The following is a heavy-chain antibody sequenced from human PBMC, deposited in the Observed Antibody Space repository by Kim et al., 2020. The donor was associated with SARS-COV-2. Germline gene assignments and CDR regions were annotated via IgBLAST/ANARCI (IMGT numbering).Heavy chain of an antibody. CDR1: GFTVSSNY. CDR3: ARDLSTVTWDYGMDV. V-gene: IGHV3-66*01. Sequence: GGSLRLSCAASGFTVSSNYMSWVRQAPGKGLEWVSVIYSGGSTYYADSVKGRFTISRDNSKNTLYLQMNSLRAEDTAVYYCARDLSTVTWDYGMDVWGQGTTVTVSS. CDR2: IYSGGST. J-gene: IGHJ6*02. D-gene: IGHD3-10*01.